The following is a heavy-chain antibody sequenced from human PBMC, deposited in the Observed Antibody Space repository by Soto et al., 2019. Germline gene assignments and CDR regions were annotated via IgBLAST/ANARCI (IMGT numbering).Heavy chain of an antibody. D-gene: IGHD4-17*01. CDR3: ARDVPGDYVAWLDP. J-gene: IGHJ5*02. CDR2: IKQDGSGK. V-gene: IGHV3-7*01. Sequence: EVQLVESGGGLVQPGGSLRLSCAASGFTFSSYWMSWVRQAPGKGLEWVASIKQDGSGKYYVDSVKGRFTISRDNAKKSLYLKMNSLRAEDTVVDYCARDVPGDYVAWLDPWGQGTLVTVSS. CDR1: GFTFSSYW.